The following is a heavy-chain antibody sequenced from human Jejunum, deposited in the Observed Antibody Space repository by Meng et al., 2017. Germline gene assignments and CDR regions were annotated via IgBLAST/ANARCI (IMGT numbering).Heavy chain of an antibody. Sequence: EVQLLEAGGGLVQPGGSLRLSCAASGFTFSTYAMSWVRQAPGKGLEWVSGISSDGSVTDYADSVKGRFTISRDNSKNTLYMQMNSLGVEDTAVYYCANGYSPDYWGQGTLVTVSS. CDR3: ANGYSPDY. V-gene: IGHV3-23*01. D-gene: IGHD5-12*01. J-gene: IGHJ4*02. CDR2: ISSDGSVT. CDR1: GFTFSTYA.